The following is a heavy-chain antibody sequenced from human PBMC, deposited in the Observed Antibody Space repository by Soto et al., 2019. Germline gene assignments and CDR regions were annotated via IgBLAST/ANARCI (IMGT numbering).Heavy chain of an antibody. CDR2: INSDGNST. J-gene: IGHJ1*01. CDR3: VPYLPATRTSYFEH. V-gene: IGHV3-74*01. Sequence: LRDLCAASEFTSIRFWMHCVRQNQGKGPVWVSRINSDGNSTNYADYVKGRFTISRDNSKNTLYLQMNSLRAEDTAVYYSVPYLPATRTSYFEHSGQRTLVSVPS. D-gene: IGHD2-2*01. CDR1: EFTSIRFW.